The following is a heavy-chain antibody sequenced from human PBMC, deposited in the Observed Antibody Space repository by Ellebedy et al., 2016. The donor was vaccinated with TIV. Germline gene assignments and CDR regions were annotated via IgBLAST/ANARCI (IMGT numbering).Heavy chain of an antibody. J-gene: IGHJ4*02. CDR2: ITGGGYTT. Sequence: GESLKISCAASGFTFSSHGMAWVRQAPGKGLEWLSGITGGGYTTYYADSVNGRFTISRDNSKNTLFLQLSSLRAEDTAVFYCVRVMWPVPGPVDPFDYWGQGTPVTVSS. CDR3: VRVMWPVPGPVDPFDY. CDR1: GFTFSSHG. D-gene: IGHD6-19*01. V-gene: IGHV3-23*01.